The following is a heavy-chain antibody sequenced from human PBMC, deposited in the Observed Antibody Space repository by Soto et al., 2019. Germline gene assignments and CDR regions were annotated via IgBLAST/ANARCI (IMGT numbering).Heavy chain of an antibody. CDR3: ASRGIAAAGTPGYYYSMDV. CDR1: GYSFTSYW. D-gene: IGHD6-13*01. J-gene: IGHJ6*02. V-gene: IGHV5-10-1*01. Sequence: PGESLKISCKGSGYSFTSYWISWVRQMPGKGLEWMGRIDPSDSYTNYSPSFQGHVTISADKSISTAYLQWSSLKASDTAMYYCASRGIAAAGTPGYYYSMDVWGQGTTVTVSS. CDR2: IDPSDSYT.